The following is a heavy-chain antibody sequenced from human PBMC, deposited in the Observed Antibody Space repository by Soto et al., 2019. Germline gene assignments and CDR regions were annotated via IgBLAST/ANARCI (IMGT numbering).Heavy chain of an antibody. CDR2: ISCYNGTT. CDR1: GYTFTSFG. CDR3: ARDKMIYDYGLETYDY. Sequence: ASVKVSCKTSGYTFTSFGVSWVRHAPGQGLEWMCWISCYNGTTKYAQTLQGRGTMTADTSTSTAYMELWGLRSDDMAVYCCARDKMIYDYGLETYDYWGQGTTGTVSS. J-gene: IGHJ4*02. V-gene: IGHV1-18*03. D-gene: IGHD3-16*01.